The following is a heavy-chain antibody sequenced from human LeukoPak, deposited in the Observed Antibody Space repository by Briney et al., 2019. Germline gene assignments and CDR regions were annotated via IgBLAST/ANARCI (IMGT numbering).Heavy chain of an antibody. CDR3: AKSGLNRFDY. J-gene: IGHJ4*02. V-gene: IGHV3-23*01. CDR1: GFTFSSYA. Sequence: GGSLRLSCAASGFTFSSYAMSWVRQTPGKGLEWVSTISGSGTYYADSVKGRFTISRDNSKNTLYLQMNSLRAEDTAVYYCAKSGLNRFDYWGQGTLVTVSS. D-gene: IGHD2-15*01. CDR2: ISGSGT.